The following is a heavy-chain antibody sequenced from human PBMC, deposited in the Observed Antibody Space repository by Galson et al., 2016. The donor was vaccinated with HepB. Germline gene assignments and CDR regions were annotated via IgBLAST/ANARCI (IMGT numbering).Heavy chain of an antibody. CDR2: INAGNGNT. CDR3: AGSRPRYFFSFDI. V-gene: IGHV1-3*01. D-gene: IGHD3-9*01. Sequence: QSGAEVKKPGEPVKVSCKASGYTFTSYAMHWVRQAPGQRLEWMGWINAGNGNTKYSQKFQGRVTITRDTSASKAYMELSSLRSEDTAVYYCAGSRPRYFFSFDIWGQGTMVTVSS. CDR1: GYTFTSYA. J-gene: IGHJ3*02.